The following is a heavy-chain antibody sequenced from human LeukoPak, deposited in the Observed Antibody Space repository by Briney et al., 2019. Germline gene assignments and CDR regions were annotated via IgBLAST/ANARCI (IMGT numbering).Heavy chain of an antibody. CDR3: AKDMREHIAATGLGY. J-gene: IGHJ4*02. Sequence: GGSLRLSCAASGFTFDDYAMHWVRQAPGKGLEWVSGISWDSATIGCADSVKGRFTISRDNAKNSLYLQMNSLRAEDTALYYCAKDMREHIAATGLGYWGQGTLVTVSS. V-gene: IGHV3-9*01. D-gene: IGHD6-6*01. CDR1: GFTFDDYA. CDR2: ISWDSATI.